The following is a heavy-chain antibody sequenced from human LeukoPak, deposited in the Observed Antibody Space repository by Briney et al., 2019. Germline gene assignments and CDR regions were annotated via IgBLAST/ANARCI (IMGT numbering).Heavy chain of an antibody. J-gene: IGHJ6*03. D-gene: IGHD6-6*01. Sequence: GESLKISCKASGYTFTNYWIGWVRQMPGKGLEWMGIIYPGDSDTSYSPSFQGQVTISADKSISTAYLQWSSLKASDTAMYYCARLEYSSSSAVNYYMDVWGKGTTVTVSS. V-gene: IGHV5-51*01. CDR2: IYPGDSDT. CDR1: GYTFTNYW. CDR3: ARLEYSSSSAVNYYMDV.